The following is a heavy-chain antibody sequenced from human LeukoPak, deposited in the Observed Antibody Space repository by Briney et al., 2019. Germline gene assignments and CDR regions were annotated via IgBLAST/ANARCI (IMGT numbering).Heavy chain of an antibody. CDR3: ARSGYCSGGTCYVNY. J-gene: IGHJ4*02. Sequence: GGSLRLSCAASGFTFSSYGLHWVRQAPGKGLEYVSAISNNGSSTYYANSVKGRFTIFRDNSKNTLYLQMGSLRPEDMAVYYCARSGYCSGGTCYVNYWGQGTLVTVSS. V-gene: IGHV3-64*01. CDR2: ISNNGSST. CDR1: GFTFSSYG. D-gene: IGHD2-15*01.